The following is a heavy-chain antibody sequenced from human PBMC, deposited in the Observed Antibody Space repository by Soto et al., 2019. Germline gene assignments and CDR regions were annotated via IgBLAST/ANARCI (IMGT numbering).Heavy chain of an antibody. V-gene: IGHV3-74*01. J-gene: IGHJ6*03. CDR1: GFTFSSYW. CDR3: ARVDFWSGYDYHYYYYMDV. CDR2: INSDGSST. D-gene: IGHD3-3*01. Sequence: GGSLRLSCAASGFTFSSYWMHWVRQAPGKGLVWVSRINSDGSSTSYADSVKGRFTISRDNAKNTLYLQMNSLRAEDTAVYYCARVDFWSGYDYHYYYYMDVWGKGTTVTVSS.